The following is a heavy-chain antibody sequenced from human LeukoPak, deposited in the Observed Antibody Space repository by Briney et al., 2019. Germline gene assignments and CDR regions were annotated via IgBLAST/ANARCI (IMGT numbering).Heavy chain of an antibody. V-gene: IGHV4-34*01. CDR3: ASLYDSSGLGDY. CDR1: GGSFSGYY. D-gene: IGHD3-22*01. J-gene: IGHJ4*02. CDR2: INHSGST. Sequence: PSETLSLTCAVYGGSFSGYYWSWIRQPPGKGLEWIGEINHSGSTNYNPSLKSRVTISVDTSKNQFSLKLSSVTAADTAVYYCASLYDSSGLGDYWGQGTLVTVSS.